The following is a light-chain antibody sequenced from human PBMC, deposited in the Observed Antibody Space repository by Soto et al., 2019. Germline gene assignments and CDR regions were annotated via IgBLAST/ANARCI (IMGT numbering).Light chain of an antibody. CDR1: QSVSSY. CDR3: QQRSNGFT. Sequence: EIVLTQSPATLSLSPGERATLSCRASQSVSSYLAWYQQKPGQAARLLIYDASNRATGIPARFSGSGSGTDFTLTISSLEPEDFAVYYCQQRSNGFTFGPGTKVDIK. J-gene: IGKJ3*01. CDR2: DAS. V-gene: IGKV3-11*01.